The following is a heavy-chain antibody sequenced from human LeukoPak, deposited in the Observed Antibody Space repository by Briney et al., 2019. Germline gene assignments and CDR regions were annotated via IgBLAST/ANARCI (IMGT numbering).Heavy chain of an antibody. CDR2: ISSSGDAT. CDR3: ARGTTDLDY. CDR1: GFTFSSNA. Sequence: GGSLRLSCAASGFTFSSNAMTWVRQAPGKGLEWVSLISSSGDATYYADSVQGRFTISRDNSRNTLYLHIDSLRVEDTATYYCARGTTDLDYWGQGTRVIVSS. V-gene: IGHV3-23*01. J-gene: IGHJ4*02.